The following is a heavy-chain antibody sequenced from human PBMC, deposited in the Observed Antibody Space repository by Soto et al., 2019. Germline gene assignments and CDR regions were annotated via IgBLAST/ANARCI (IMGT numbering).Heavy chain of an antibody. CDR3: ARRSVAGTGWDYYYYMDV. J-gene: IGHJ6*03. CDR1: SGSISSSNW. D-gene: IGHD6-19*01. V-gene: IGHV4-4*02. Sequence: SETLSLTCAVSSGSISSSNWWSWVRQPPGKGLEWIGEIYHSGSTNYNPSLKSRVTISVDKSKNQFSLKLSSVTAADTAVYYCARRSVAGTGWDYYYYMDVWGKGTKVTVSS. CDR2: IYHSGST.